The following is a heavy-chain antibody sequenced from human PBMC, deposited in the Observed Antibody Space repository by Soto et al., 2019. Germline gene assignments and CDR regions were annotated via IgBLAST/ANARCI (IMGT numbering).Heavy chain of an antibody. CDR2: IWSDGSND. CDR1: GFTFSDYY. Sequence: GGSLRLSCAASGFTFSDYYMSWIRQAPGKGLEWVAVIWSDGSNDNYADSVKGRFTISRDNSENTLYLQMNSLRAEDTAVYYCATDAGNAPFDYWGQGTLVTVSS. CDR3: ATDAGNAPFDY. J-gene: IGHJ4*02. D-gene: IGHD6-13*01. V-gene: IGHV3-33*08.